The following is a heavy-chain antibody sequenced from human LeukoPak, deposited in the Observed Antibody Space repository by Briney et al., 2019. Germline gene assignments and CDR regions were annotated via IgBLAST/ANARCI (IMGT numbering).Heavy chain of an antibody. V-gene: IGHV1-18*01. Sequence: ASVKVSCKASGYTFTSYDINWVRQATGQGLEWMGWISAYNGNTNYAQKLQGRVTMTTDTSTSTAYMELRSLRSDDTAVYYCARAATMVRGVSHYDYWGQGTLVTVSS. CDR2: ISAYNGNT. CDR3: ARAATMVRGVSHYDY. D-gene: IGHD3-10*01. CDR1: GYTFTSYD. J-gene: IGHJ4*02.